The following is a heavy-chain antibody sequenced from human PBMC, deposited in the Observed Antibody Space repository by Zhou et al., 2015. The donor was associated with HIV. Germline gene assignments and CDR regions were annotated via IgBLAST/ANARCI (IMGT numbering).Heavy chain of an antibody. D-gene: IGHD1-26*01. CDR2: ISNSGSDK. CDR3: TRGELGPSFPLQFDS. Sequence: QVQLVESGGGLVKPGGSLRLSCAASGFTFSDYYMSWIRQAPGKGLESVSYISNSGSDKSYADSVKGRFTISRDNAKNSLYLQMNSLRAEDTAVYYCTRGELGPSFPLQFDSWGQGTLVIVSS. J-gene: IGHJ4*02. V-gene: IGHV3-11*01. CDR1: GFTFSDYY.